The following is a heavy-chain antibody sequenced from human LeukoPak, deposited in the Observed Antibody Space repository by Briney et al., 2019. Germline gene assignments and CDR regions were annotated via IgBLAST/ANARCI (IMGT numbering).Heavy chain of an antibody. CDR3: AKRASGSGTSLYYFDY. V-gene: IGHV3-23*01. J-gene: IGHJ4*02. Sequence: TGGSLRLSCAASGFTFSSYAMSWVRQAPGKGLEWVSFISNSGGSTFYADSVKGRFTISRDNSKNTLYLQMNSLRAEDTAVYYCAKRASGSGTSLYYFDYWGQGTLVTVSS. CDR2: ISNSGGST. D-gene: IGHD3-10*01. CDR1: GFTFSSYA.